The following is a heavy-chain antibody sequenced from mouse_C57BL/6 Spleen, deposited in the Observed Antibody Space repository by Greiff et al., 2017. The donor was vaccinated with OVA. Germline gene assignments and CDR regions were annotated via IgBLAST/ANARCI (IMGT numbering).Heavy chain of an antibody. CDR1: GYTFTSYW. CDR2: IDPSDSYP. D-gene: IGHD2-4*01. J-gene: IGHJ3*01. CDR3: ARGGDDYDGFAY. Sequence: QVQLQQPGAELVKPGASVKLSCKASGYTFTSYWMQWVKQRPGKGLEWIGEIDPSDSYPNYNQKFKGKATLTVDTSSRTAYMQLSSRTSEDSAVDYCARGGDDYDGFAYWGQGTLVTVSA. V-gene: IGHV1-50*01.